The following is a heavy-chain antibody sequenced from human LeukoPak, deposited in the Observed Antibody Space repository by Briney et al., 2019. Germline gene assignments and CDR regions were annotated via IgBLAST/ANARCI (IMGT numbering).Heavy chain of an antibody. Sequence: GGFLRLSCAASGFTFNYYAMNWVRQAPGKGLEWVSAILGGGDTTSYADSVKGRFTISRDNSKNTLYLQMNSLRAEDTAVYYCAKDLVSQRGVGSSEKVDYWGQGTLVTVSS. CDR3: AKDLVSQRGVGSSEKVDY. J-gene: IGHJ4*02. V-gene: IGHV3-23*01. CDR1: GFTFNYYA. D-gene: IGHD3-10*01. CDR2: ILGGGDTT.